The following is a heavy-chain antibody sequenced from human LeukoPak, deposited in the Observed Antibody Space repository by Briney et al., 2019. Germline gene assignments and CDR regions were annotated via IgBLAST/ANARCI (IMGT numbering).Heavy chain of an antibody. V-gene: IGHV4-59*01. Sequence: PSETLSLTCTVSGGSISSYYWSWIRQPPGKGLEWIGYIYYSGSTNYNPSLKSRVTISVDTSKNQFSLKLSSVTAADTAVYYCASIHYYYYYMDVWGKGTTVTVSS. J-gene: IGHJ6*03. CDR2: IYYSGST. CDR3: ASIHYYYYYMDV. CDR1: GGSISSYY.